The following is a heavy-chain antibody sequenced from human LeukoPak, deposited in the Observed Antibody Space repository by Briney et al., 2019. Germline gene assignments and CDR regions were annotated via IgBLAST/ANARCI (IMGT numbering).Heavy chain of an antibody. CDR2: IKHDGSED. D-gene: IGHD5-18*01. Sequence: GGSLKLSCAASGFTFSNYWMTWVRQAPGKGLEWVANIKHDGSEDYYLDSVKGRFTISRDNAKSSMWLQTNSLRDEDTAVYYCARDRTGRNTAQDDYWGQGTLVTVSS. CDR3: ARDRTGRNTAQDDY. CDR1: GFTFSNYW. J-gene: IGHJ4*02. V-gene: IGHV3-7*01.